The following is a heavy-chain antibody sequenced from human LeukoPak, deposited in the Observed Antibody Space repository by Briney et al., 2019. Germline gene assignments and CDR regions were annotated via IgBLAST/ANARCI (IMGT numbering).Heavy chain of an antibody. CDR3: ARVLHRGIAGY. CDR1: GGSFSGYY. J-gene: IGHJ4*02. CDR2: INHSGST. Sequence: KPSETLSLTCAVYGGSFSGYYWSWIRQPPGKGLEWIGEINHSGSTNYNPSLKSRVTISVDTSKNQFSLKLSSVTAADTAVYYCARVLHRGIAGYWGQGTLVTVSS. V-gene: IGHV4-34*01. D-gene: IGHD6-13*01.